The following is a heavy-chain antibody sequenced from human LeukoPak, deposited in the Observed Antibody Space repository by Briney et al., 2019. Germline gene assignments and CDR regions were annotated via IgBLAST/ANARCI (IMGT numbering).Heavy chain of an antibody. D-gene: IGHD3-3*01. CDR2: FDPEDGET. CDR3: ATGGRFLPTLRFDP. Sequence: ASVKVSCKVSGYTLTELSMHWVRQAPGKGLEWMGGFDPEDGETIYAQKFQGRVTMTEDTSTDTAYMELSSLRSEDTAVYYCATGGRFLPTLRFDPWGQGTLVTVSS. J-gene: IGHJ5*02. V-gene: IGHV1-24*01. CDR1: GYTLTELS.